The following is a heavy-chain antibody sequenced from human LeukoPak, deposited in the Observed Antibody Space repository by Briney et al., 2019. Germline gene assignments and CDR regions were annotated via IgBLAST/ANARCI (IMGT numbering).Heavy chain of an antibody. V-gene: IGHV1-24*01. CDR3: AAGRPYSLLDY. J-gene: IGHJ4*02. D-gene: IGHD5-18*01. CDR1: GSSLTELS. CDR2: FDVIDAKT. Sequence: GASVKVSCTVSGSSLTELSPYWVRQAPGKGLEWMGGFDVIDAKTFYAQKFQGSVTMTEDSSTDTAYMELSSLRSDDTAFYYCAAGRPYSLLDYWGQGTPLTVSS.